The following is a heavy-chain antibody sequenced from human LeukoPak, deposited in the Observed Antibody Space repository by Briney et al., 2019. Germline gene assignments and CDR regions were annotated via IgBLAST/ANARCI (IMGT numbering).Heavy chain of an antibody. CDR3: ARGDYGGNPVDFQH. J-gene: IGHJ1*01. Sequence: SETLSLTCTVSGGSIGSYYWSWIRQPPGKGLEWIGYIYYSGSTNYNPSLKSRVTISVDTSKNQFSLKLSSVTAADTAVYYCARGDYGGNPVDFQHWGQGTLVTVSS. CDR1: GGSIGSYY. CDR2: IYYSGST. V-gene: IGHV4-59*01. D-gene: IGHD4-23*01.